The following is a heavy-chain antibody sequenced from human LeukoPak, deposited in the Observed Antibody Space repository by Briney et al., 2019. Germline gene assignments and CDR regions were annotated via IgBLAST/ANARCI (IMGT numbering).Heavy chain of an antibody. D-gene: IGHD2-2*01. V-gene: IGHV3-21*01. CDR1: GFTFSSYS. Sequence: PGGSLRLSCAASGFTFSSYSMNWVRQAPGKGLEWVSSISSSSSYIYYADSVKGRFTISRDNAKNSLYLQMNSLRAEDTAVYYCAREDIVVVPAGNYYYGMDVWGQGTTVTVSS. CDR3: AREDIVVVPAGNYYYGMDV. J-gene: IGHJ6*02. CDR2: ISSSSSYI.